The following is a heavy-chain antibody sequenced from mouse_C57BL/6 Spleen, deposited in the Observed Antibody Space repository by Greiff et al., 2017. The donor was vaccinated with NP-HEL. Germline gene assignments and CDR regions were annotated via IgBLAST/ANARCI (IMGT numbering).Heavy chain of an antibody. Sequence: QVQLKESGPELVKPGASVKISCKASGYTFTDYYINWVKQRPGQGLEWIGWIYPGSGNTKYNEKFKGKATLTVDTSSSTAYMQLSSLTSEDSAVYFCARVSSWITTVVGNAMDYWGQGTSVTVSS. V-gene: IGHV1-84*01. D-gene: IGHD1-1*01. CDR3: ARVSSWITTVVGNAMDY. CDR1: GYTFTDYY. J-gene: IGHJ4*01. CDR2: IYPGSGNT.